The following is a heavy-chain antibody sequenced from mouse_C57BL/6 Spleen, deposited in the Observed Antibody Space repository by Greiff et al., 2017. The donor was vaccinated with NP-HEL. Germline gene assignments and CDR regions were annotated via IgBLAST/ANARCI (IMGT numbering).Heavy chain of an antibody. CDR1: GFTFSSYA. D-gene: IGHD1-1*02. CDR3: ARGGLQRGDY. CDR2: ISDGGSYT. V-gene: IGHV5-4*03. Sequence: EVKLVESGGGLVKPGGSLKLSCAASGFTFSSYAMSWVRQTPEKRLEWVATISDGGSYTYYPDNVKGRFTISRDNAKNNLYLQMSHLKSEDTAMYYCARGGLQRGDYWGQGTSVTVSS. J-gene: IGHJ4*01.